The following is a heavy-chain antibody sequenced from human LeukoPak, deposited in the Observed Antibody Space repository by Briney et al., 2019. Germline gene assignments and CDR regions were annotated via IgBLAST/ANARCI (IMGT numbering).Heavy chain of an antibody. D-gene: IGHD2-2*01. CDR3: ARSNLYCSSTSCYPAALDD. J-gene: IGHJ4*02. Sequence: SETLSLTCTVSGGSISSHYWSWIRQPPGKGLEWIGYIHYSGSTNYNPSLKSRVTISVDTSKNQFSLKLSSVTAADTAVYYCARSNLYCSSTSCYPAALDDWGQGTLVTVSS. CDR2: IHYSGST. V-gene: IGHV4-59*11. CDR1: GGSISSHY.